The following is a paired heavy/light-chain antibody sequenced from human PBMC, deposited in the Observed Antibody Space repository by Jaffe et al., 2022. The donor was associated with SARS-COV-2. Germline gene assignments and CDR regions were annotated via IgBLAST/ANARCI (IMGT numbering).Light chain of an antibody. CDR1: QSVLNRSNNKDY. CDR2: SAS. J-gene: IGKJ1*01. V-gene: IGKV4-1*01. Sequence: DIVMNQSPDSLAVSLGERATINCKSSQSVLNRSNNKDYLVWYQQKPGQPPKVLIHSASTRESGVPDRFSGGGSGTDFTLTISSLQAEDVAVYYCQQYYVTPCTFGQGTKVEIK. CDR3: QQYYVTPCT.
Heavy chain of an antibody. CDR1: GHTFSTDH. CDR2: ISPKSGST. CDR3: AREAVRGLYYFDY. D-gene: IGHD3-10*01. V-gene: IGHV1-46*04. Sequence: QVQLVQSGAEVKKPGASVKVSCRASGHTFSTDHLHWVRQAPGQGLEWMGIISPKSGSTSYAHKLQGRVILTRDPSTSTVYMELSSLRSEDTAVYFCAREAVRGLYYFDYWGQGTLVTVSS. J-gene: IGHJ4*02.